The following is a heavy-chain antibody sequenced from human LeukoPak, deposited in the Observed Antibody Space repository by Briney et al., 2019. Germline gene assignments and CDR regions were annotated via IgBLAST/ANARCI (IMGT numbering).Heavy chain of an antibody. CDR1: GGSISSGGYY. V-gene: IGHV4-30-2*01. CDR2: IYHSGST. D-gene: IGHD3-3*01. J-gene: IGHJ3*02. Sequence: SETLSLTCTVSGGSISSGGYYWSWIRQPPGKGLEWIGYIYHSGSTYYNPSLKSRVTISVDRSKNQFSLKLSSVTAADTAVYYCARGGGVVTLDAFDIWGQGTMVTVSS. CDR3: ARGGGVVTLDAFDI.